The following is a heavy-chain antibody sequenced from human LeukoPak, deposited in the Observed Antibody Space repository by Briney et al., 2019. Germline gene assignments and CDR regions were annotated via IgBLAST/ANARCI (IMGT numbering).Heavy chain of an antibody. CDR1: GFTFSSYS. V-gene: IGHV3-48*04. J-gene: IGHJ4*02. Sequence: PGGSLRLSCAASGFTFSSYSMNWVRQAPGKGLEWISYISSSGDTINYADSVKGRFTISRGNAKNSLYLQVNSLRAEDTAVYYCARGVGSGRSDYDYWGQGTLVTVSS. CDR2: ISSSGDTI. D-gene: IGHD2-15*01. CDR3: ARGVGSGRSDYDY.